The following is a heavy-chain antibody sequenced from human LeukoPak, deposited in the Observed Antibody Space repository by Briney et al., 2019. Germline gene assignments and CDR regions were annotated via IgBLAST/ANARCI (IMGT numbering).Heavy chain of an antibody. J-gene: IGHJ4*02. CDR1: GFTFSSYA. D-gene: IGHD4-17*01. CDR3: ARGSGPGVTTIDS. V-gene: IGHV3-23*01. CDR2: ISGSGGST. Sequence: GGSLRLSCAASGFTFSSYAMSWVRQAPGKGLEWVSAISGSGGSTYYADSVKGRFTISREDAKNSLYLQMNTLRAGDTAVYYCARGSGPGVTTIDSWGQGTLVIVSS.